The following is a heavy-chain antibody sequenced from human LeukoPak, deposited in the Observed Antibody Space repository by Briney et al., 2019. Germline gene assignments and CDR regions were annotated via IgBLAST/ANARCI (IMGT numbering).Heavy chain of an antibody. D-gene: IGHD6-19*01. CDR3: APFYSSGWYGDGY. Sequence: GGSLRLSCAASGFTFSSYGMQWVRQAPGKGLVWVSLINSDGSSTTYADSVKGRFTNSRDNAKNTLYLQMNSLRAEDTAVYYCAPFYSSGWYGDGYWGQGTLVTVSS. CDR1: GFTFSSYG. V-gene: IGHV3-74*01. CDR2: INSDGSST. J-gene: IGHJ4*02.